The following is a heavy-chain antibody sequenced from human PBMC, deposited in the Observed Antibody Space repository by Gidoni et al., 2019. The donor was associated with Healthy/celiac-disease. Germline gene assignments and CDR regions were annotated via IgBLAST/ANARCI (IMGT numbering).Heavy chain of an antibody. V-gene: IGHV1-3*01. Sequence: QVQLVQSGAEVKKPGASVKVSSKASGYTFTSYAMHWVRQAPGQRLEWMGWINAGNGNTKYSQKFQGRVTITRDTSASTAYMELSSLRSEDTAVYYCARSRRYCSGGSCYLPDYWGQGTLVTVSS. CDR1: GYTFTSYA. CDR3: ARSRRYCSGGSCYLPDY. D-gene: IGHD2-15*01. J-gene: IGHJ4*02. CDR2: INAGNGNT.